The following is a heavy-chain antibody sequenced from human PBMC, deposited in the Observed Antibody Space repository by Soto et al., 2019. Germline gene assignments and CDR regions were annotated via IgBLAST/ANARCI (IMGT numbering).Heavy chain of an antibody. D-gene: IGHD3-10*02. Sequence: QVQLVQSGPEVKKPGASVMLSCKASGYTFTTYGVRWVRQAPGLGLDWMGWISAYNGNTNYAQKFPGRVTMTTDASANTAHLELRSLRSDDTAVYYCARQEGHIEPMIGEFDFWGQGTLVTVSS. CDR1: GYTFTTYG. J-gene: IGHJ4*02. CDR3: ARQEGHIEPMIGEFDF. CDR2: ISAYNGNT. V-gene: IGHV1-18*01.